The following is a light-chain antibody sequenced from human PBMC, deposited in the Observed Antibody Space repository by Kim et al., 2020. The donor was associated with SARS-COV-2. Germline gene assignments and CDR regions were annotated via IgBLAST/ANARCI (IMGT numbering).Light chain of an antibody. Sequence: FSPGKRATPACVASQSINNNLAWYPQIPGQAPRLLLCGASYRATGIADRFSGSGSGTDFTLTISRLEPEDFAVYYCQQYATSGRTFGQGTKVDIK. CDR1: QSINNN. V-gene: IGKV3-20*01. J-gene: IGKJ1*01. CDR3: QQYATSGRT. CDR2: GAS.